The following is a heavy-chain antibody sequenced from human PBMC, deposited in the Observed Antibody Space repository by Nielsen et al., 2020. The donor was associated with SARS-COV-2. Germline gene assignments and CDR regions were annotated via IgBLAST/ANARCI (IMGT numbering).Heavy chain of an antibody. CDR2: IYYSGST. CDR1: GGSISSGDYY. CDR3: ARVFSMVRGVDYGMDV. D-gene: IGHD3-10*01. J-gene: IGHJ6*02. V-gene: IGHV4-30-4*01. Sequence: LRLSCTVSGGSISSGDYYWSWIRQPPGKGLEWIGYIYYSGSTYYNPSLKSRVTISVDTSKNQFSLKLRSVTAADTAVYYCARVFSMVRGVDYGMDVWGQGTTVTVSS.